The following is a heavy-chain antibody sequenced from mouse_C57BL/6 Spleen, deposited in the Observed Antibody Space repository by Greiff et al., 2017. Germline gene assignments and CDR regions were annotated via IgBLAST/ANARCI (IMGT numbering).Heavy chain of an antibody. CDR3: AKGGYYGSSSYFDY. J-gene: IGHJ2*01. Sequence: VQLQQSGPVLVKPGASVKMSCKASGYTFTDYYMNWVKQSHGKSLEWIGVINPYNGGTSYNQKFKGKATLTVEKSSSAAYMELNSLTSEDSAVYYCAKGGYYGSSSYFDYWGQGTTLTVSS. D-gene: IGHD1-1*01. V-gene: IGHV1-19*01. CDR2: INPYNGGT. CDR1: GYTFTDYY.